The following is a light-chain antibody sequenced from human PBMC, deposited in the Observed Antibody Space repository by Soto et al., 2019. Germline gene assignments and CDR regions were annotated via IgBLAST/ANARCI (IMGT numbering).Light chain of an antibody. J-gene: IGLJ2*01. CDR2: SNN. CDR1: SSNIGSNT. Sequence: QSVLTQPPSASGTPGQRVTISCSGSSSNIGSNTVNWYQQLPGTAPKLLIYSNNQRPSGVPDRFSGSKSGTSDSLGISGLQSEDEADYYCAAWDDSLNGPVFGGGTKLTVL. CDR3: AAWDDSLNGPV. V-gene: IGLV1-44*01.